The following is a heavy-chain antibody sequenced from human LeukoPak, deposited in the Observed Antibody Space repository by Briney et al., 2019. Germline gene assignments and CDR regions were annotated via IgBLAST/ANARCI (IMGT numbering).Heavy chain of an antibody. CDR1: GYTFTGYY. CDR3: ARGRSYSRYYYYYMDV. D-gene: IGHD4-11*01. Sequence: ASVKVSCKASGYTFTGYYMHWVRQAPGQGLEWMGWINPNSGGTNYAQKFQGRVTMTRDTSISTAYMELSRLRSDDTAVYYCARGRSYSRYYYYYMDVWGNGTTVTVSS. J-gene: IGHJ6*03. V-gene: IGHV1-2*02. CDR2: INPNSGGT.